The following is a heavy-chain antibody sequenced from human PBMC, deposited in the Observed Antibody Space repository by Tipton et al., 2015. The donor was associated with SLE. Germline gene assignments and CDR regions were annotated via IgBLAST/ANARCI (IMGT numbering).Heavy chain of an antibody. CDR2: IYTSGST. V-gene: IGHV4-4*07. CDR3: ARGGESGSYVY. J-gene: IGHJ4*02. CDR1: GFTFSSYS. Sequence: LRLSCAASGFTFSSYSMNWVRQPAGKGLEWIGRIYTSGSTNYNPSLKSRVTISVDTSKNQFSLKLSSVTAADTAEYYCARGGESGSYVYWGQGTLVTVSS. D-gene: IGHD1-26*01.